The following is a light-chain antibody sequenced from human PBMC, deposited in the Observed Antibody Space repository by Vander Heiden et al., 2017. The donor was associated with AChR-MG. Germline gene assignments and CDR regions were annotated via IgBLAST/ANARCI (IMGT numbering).Light chain of an antibody. CDR3: AGWDDNTRGPV. CDR2: KNN. J-gene: IGLJ2*01. V-gene: IGLV1-47*01. CDR1: SSNIGSNH. Sequence: QSVLTQPLSASGTPGQRVTISCSGSSSNIGSNHIYWYQQLQGAAPRLLIYKNNQRPSGVPDRFSASKSGASTSLTISGRRSEDEADYYCAGWDDNTRGPVFGGGTKLTVL.